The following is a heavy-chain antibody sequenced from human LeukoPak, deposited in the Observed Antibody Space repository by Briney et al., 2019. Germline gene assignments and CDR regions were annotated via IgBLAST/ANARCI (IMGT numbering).Heavy chain of an antibody. V-gene: IGHV3-30*18. CDR2: ISYDGRNK. D-gene: IGHD4-17*01. CDR1: GXTFGSYG. CDR3: AKDWHTVTSFDY. Sequence: GRSLRLSCAASGXTFGSYGVHWVRQAPGKGLEWVAVISYDGRNKYYVDSVKGRFTISRDNSKNTLYLQMNSLRAEDTAVYYCAKDWHTVTSFDYWGQGTLVTVSS. J-gene: IGHJ4*02.